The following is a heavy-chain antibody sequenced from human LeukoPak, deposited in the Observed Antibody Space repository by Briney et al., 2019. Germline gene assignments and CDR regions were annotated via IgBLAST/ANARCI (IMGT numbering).Heavy chain of an antibody. V-gene: IGHV3-7*01. CDR1: GFTFSNYW. D-gene: IGHD2/OR15-2a*01. J-gene: IGHJ5*02. CDR2: INQNGSFE. Sequence: GGSLRLSCAASGFTFSNYWMSWLRQAPGKGLEWVANINQNGSFEYYLDSVKGRSVISRDNVGNSLYLQINSLRVEDTAVYYCARGCMPTVFLSPDDVQGFDPWGQGTLVTVSS. CDR3: ARGCMPTVFLSPDDVQGFDP.